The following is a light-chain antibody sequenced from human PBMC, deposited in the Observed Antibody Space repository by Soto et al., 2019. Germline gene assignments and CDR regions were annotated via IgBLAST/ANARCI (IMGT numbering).Light chain of an antibody. J-gene: IGKJ5*01. CDR1: LSVSVY. Sequence: EIVMTQSPATVSVSPGERATLSCRTSLSVSVYLDWYQQKPGQAPRLLISDASNRATGIPARFSGSGSGTDFTLTVSSLEPEDFAVYYCHQRQYWPPITFGQGTRLEIK. CDR2: DAS. CDR3: HQRQYWPPIT. V-gene: IGKV3-11*01.